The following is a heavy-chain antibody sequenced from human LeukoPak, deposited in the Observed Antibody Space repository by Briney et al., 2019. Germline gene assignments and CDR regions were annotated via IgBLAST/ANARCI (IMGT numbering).Heavy chain of an antibody. CDR3: ATGSYGSGSYY. Sequence: GGSLRLSCAASGFTFSSYGMSWVRQAPGKGLEWVSAISGSGGSTYYADSVKGRFTISRDNSKNTLYLQMNSLRAEDTAVYYCATGSYGSGSYYWGQGTLVTVSS. CDR2: ISGSGGST. CDR1: GFTFSSYG. J-gene: IGHJ4*02. D-gene: IGHD3-10*01. V-gene: IGHV3-23*01.